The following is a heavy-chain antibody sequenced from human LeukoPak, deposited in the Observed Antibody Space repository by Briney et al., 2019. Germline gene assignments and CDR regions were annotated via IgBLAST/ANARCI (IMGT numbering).Heavy chain of an antibody. CDR1: GESFSGYY. Sequence: SETLSLTCAVYGESFSGYYWTWIRQPPGKGLEWIGEINHSGSTKYNPSLKTRVTISLDTSKNQFSLRLNSVTAADTAVDYCARIMGSGWYPLDYWGQGTLVTVSS. CDR2: INHSGST. V-gene: IGHV4-34*01. J-gene: IGHJ4*02. CDR3: ARIMGSGWYPLDY. D-gene: IGHD6-19*01.